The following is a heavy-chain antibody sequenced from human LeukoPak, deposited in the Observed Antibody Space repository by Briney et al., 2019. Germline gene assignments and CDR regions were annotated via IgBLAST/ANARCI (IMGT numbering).Heavy chain of an antibody. CDR2: IHYSGST. Sequence: SETLSLTCTVSGGSISSYYWSWIRQPPGKGLEWIGYIHYSGSTNYNPSLKSRVTISVDTSKNQFSLKLSSVTAADTAVYYCARLGVVTAMPDYWGQGTLVTVSS. CDR1: GGSISSYY. CDR3: ARLGVVTAMPDY. D-gene: IGHD2-21*02. J-gene: IGHJ4*02. V-gene: IGHV4-59*01.